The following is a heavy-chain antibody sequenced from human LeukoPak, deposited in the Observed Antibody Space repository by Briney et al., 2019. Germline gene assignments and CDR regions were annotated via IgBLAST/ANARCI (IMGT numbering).Heavy chain of an antibody. J-gene: IGHJ4*02. Sequence: AGGSLRLSCGASGFTFGTYWMHWVRQAPGKGLVWVSAISGSGGSTYYADSVKGRFTISRDNSKNTLCLQMNSLRAEDTAVYYCAKIGGLGAYYFDYWGQGTLVTVSS. CDR1: GFTFGTYW. D-gene: IGHD3/OR15-3a*01. CDR3: AKIGGLGAYYFDY. V-gene: IGHV3-23*01. CDR2: ISGSGGST.